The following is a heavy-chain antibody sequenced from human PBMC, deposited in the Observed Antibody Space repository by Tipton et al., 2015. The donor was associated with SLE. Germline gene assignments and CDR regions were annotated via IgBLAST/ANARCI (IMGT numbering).Heavy chain of an antibody. D-gene: IGHD5-12*01. CDR3: ARPAAGGATTDY. Sequence: TLSPTCTVSGGSISSSYYYWGWIRQPPGKGLEWIGTIYYSGSTYYNPSLKSRVTISVDTSKNQFSLKLSSVTAADTAVYYCARPAAGGATTDYWGQGTLVTVSS. CDR1: GGSISSSYYY. J-gene: IGHJ4*02. V-gene: IGHV4-39*01. CDR2: IYYSGST.